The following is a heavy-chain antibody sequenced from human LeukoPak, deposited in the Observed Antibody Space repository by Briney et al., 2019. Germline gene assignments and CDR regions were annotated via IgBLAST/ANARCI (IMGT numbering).Heavy chain of an antibody. V-gene: IGHV1-18*01. CDR3: ARVGRLRYFDWFRMDV. J-gene: IGHJ6*03. CDR1: GYSFTSYG. D-gene: IGHD3-9*01. Sequence: APVKVSCKASGYSFTSYGISWVRQAPGQGLEWMGWISAYNGNTNYAQKLQGRVTMTTDTSTSTAYMELRSLRSDDTAVYYCARVGRLRYFDWFRMDVWGKGTTVTISS. CDR2: ISAYNGNT.